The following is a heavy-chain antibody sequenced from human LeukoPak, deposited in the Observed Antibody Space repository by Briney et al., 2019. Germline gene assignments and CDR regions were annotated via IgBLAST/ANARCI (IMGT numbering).Heavy chain of an antibody. J-gene: IGHJ4*02. Sequence: KPSETLSLTSAVSGYSISSGYYWGWIRQPPGKGLEWIGSIYHSGSTYYNPSLKSRVTISVDTSKNQFSLKLSSVTAADTAVYYCARSEVEWDVLLWFGELFRGRYFDYWGQGTLVTVSS. CDR3: ARSEVEWDVLLWFGELFRGRYFDY. V-gene: IGHV4-38-2*01. CDR1: GYSISSGYY. D-gene: IGHD3-10*01. CDR2: IYHSGST.